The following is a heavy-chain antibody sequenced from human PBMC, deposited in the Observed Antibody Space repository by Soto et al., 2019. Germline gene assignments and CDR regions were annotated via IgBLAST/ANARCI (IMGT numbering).Heavy chain of an antibody. CDR2: ISSSSSTI. CDR1: GFTFSSYS. D-gene: IGHD6-19*01. V-gene: IGHV3-48*02. Sequence: EVQLVESGGGLVQPGGSLRLSCAASGFTFSSYSMNWVRQAPGKGLEWVSYISSSSSTIYYADSVKGRFTISRDNAENSLYLQMNSLRDEDTAVYYCAREGRSSGWSDFDYWGQGTLVTVSS. CDR3: AREGRSSGWSDFDY. J-gene: IGHJ4*02.